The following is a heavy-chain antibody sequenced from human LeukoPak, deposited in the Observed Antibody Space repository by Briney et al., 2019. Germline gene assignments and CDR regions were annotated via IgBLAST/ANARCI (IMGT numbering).Heavy chain of an antibody. V-gene: IGHV1-18*01. CDR2: ISHYNGNT. CDR1: GYXFSSYG. J-gene: IGHJ4*02. CDR3: ARDDALVATGSFDY. D-gene: IGHD5-12*01. Sequence: ASVKVSCKASGYXFSSYGINWVRQAPGQGLEWMGWISHYNGNTNYAQKLQGRVTMTTDTSTSTAYMELRSLRSDDTAVYYCARDDALVATGSFDYWGQGTLVTVSS.